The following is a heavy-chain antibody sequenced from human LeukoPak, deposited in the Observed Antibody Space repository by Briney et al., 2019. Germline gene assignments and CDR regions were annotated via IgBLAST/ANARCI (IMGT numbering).Heavy chain of an antibody. J-gene: IGHJ4*02. CDR3: ARGGTYSFDY. D-gene: IGHD1-26*01. CDR2: VHSDGRST. CDR1: GFTFSNYW. V-gene: IGHV3-74*01. Sequence: PGGSLRLSCAASGFTFSNYWMHWVRQAPGKGLVWVSRVHSDGRSTTYADSVKGRFTISRDNATNTLYLQMNSLRVEDTAVYYCARGGTYSFDYWGQGTLVTVSS.